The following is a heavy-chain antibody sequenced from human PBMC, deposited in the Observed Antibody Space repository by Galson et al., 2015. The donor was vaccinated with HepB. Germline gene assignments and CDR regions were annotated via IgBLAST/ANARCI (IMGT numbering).Heavy chain of an antibody. CDR2: IRGSGTGT. CDR1: GFTFSVYT. CDR3: AKDSGLGGEDY. D-gene: IGHD3-16*01. V-gene: IGHV3-23*01. Sequence: SLRLSCAASGFTFSVYTVNWVRQAPGKGLEWVSAIRGSGTGTYYADSVKGRFTISRDDSKNTLFLQLNSLRAEDTAIYYCAKDSGLGGEDYWGQGILVTVSS. J-gene: IGHJ4*02.